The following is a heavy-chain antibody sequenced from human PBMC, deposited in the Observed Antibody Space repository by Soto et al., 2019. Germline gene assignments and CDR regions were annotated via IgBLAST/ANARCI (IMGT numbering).Heavy chain of an antibody. CDR1: GGTFSTYA. Sequence: QVQLVQSGAEVKKPESSVKVSCKAPGGTFSTYAISWVRQSPGQGLEWKGGIIPMFGTANYAQRFQDRVTITADESTNTVYMELSSLRSEDTAVYFCASGIQLWLRRINNGYSGWGQGNLVTVSS. CDR2: IIPMFGTA. J-gene: IGHJ4*02. V-gene: IGHV1-69*12. D-gene: IGHD5-18*01. CDR3: ASGIQLWLRRINNGYSG.